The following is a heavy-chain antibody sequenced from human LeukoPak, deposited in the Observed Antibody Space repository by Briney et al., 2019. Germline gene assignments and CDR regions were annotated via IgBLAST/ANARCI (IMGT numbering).Heavy chain of an antibody. V-gene: IGHV3-48*04. J-gene: IGHJ4*02. CDR1: GFTFSSYS. CDR3: ARVFGYSSSWSARRSYYFDY. D-gene: IGHD6-13*01. CDR2: ISSSSSTI. Sequence: GGSLRLSCAASGFTFSSYSMNWVRQAPGKGLEWVSYISSSSSTIYYADSVKGRFTISRDNAKNSLYLQMNSLRAEDTAVYYCARVFGYSSSWSARRSYYFDYWGRGTLVTVSS.